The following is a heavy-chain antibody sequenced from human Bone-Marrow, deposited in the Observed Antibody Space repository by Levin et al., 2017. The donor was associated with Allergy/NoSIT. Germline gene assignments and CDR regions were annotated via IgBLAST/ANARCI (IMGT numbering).Heavy chain of an antibody. CDR2: INPSGGST. CDR3: ARDPTAAGHLRGHDAFDI. CDR1: GYTFTSYY. J-gene: IGHJ3*02. Sequence: ASVKVSCKASGYTFTSYYMHWVRQAPGQGLEWMGIINPSGGSTSYAQKFQGRVTMTRDTSTSTVYMELSSLRSEDTAVYYCARDPTAAGHLRGHDAFDIWGQGTMVTVSS. D-gene: IGHD6-13*01. V-gene: IGHV1-46*01.